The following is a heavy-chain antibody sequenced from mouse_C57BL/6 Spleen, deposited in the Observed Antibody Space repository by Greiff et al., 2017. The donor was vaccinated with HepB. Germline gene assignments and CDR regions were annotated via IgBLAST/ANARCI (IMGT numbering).Heavy chain of an antibody. CDR3: ARDENYDSSSSYAMDY. J-gene: IGHJ4*01. D-gene: IGHD1-1*01. CDR2: SRNKANDYTT. V-gene: IGHV7-1*01. CDR1: GFTFSDFY. Sequence: EVKLVESGGGLVQSGRSLRLSCATSGFTFSDFYMEWVRQAPGKGLEWIAASRNKANDYTTEYSAYVKGRFIVSRDTSQSILYLQMNALRAEDTAIYYCARDENYDSSSSYAMDYWGQGTSVTVSS.